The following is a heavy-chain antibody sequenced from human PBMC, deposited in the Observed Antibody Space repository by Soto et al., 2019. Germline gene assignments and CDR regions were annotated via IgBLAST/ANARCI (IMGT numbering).Heavy chain of an antibody. CDR2: IYYSGRT. D-gene: IGHD2-21*02. Sequence: SETLSLTCIVSGESISSSSYYWGWIRQPPGKGLEWIGSIYYSGRTYYNPSFKSRVTISIGTSKNQFSLKLSSVTATDTAVYYCARQRTTVVTQAYFDHWGQGALVTVSS. J-gene: IGHJ4*02. CDR3: ARQRTTVVTQAYFDH. CDR1: GESISSSSYY. V-gene: IGHV4-39*01.